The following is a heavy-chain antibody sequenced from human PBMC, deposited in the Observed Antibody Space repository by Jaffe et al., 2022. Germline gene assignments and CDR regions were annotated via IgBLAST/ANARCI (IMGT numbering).Heavy chain of an antibody. J-gene: IGHJ6*03. CDR2: ISGSGGST. D-gene: IGHD6-13*01. Sequence: EVQLLESGGGLVQPGGSLRLSCAASGFTFSSYAMSWVRQAPGKGLEWVSAISGSGGSTYYADSVKGRFTISRDNSKNTLYLQMNSLRAEDTAVYYCAKDAGSSSWYGPDDYYYYMDVWGKGTTVTVSS. CDR1: GFTFSSYA. CDR3: AKDAGSSSWYGPDDYYYYMDV. V-gene: IGHV3-23*01.